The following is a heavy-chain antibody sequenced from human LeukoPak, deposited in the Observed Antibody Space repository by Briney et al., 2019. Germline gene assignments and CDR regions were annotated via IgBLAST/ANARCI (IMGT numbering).Heavy chain of an antibody. CDR1: GFTFSNYW. CDR3: ARNQRRLDY. D-gene: IGHD1-14*01. Sequence: PGGSLRLSCAASGFTFSNYWMTWVRQAPGKGLELVANIKQDGSEKYYVDSVKGRFTISRDNAKNSLYLQMNSLRAEDTAAYYCARNQRRLDYWGQGTLVTVSS. CDR2: IKQDGSEK. J-gene: IGHJ4*02. V-gene: IGHV3-7*01.